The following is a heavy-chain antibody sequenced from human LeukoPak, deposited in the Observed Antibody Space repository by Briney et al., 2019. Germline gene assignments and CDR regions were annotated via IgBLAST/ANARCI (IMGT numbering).Heavy chain of an antibody. CDR1: GFTVSSNY. J-gene: IGHJ4*02. D-gene: IGHD1-26*01. Sequence: GGSLRLSCAASGFTVSSNYMSWVRQAPGKGLEWVSVIYSGGSTYYADSVKGRFTISRDNSKNTLYLQMNSLRAEDTAVYYCARALRVGRGSYFDYWGQGTLVTVSS. CDR3: ARALRVGRGSYFDY. V-gene: IGHV3-66*01. CDR2: IYSGGST.